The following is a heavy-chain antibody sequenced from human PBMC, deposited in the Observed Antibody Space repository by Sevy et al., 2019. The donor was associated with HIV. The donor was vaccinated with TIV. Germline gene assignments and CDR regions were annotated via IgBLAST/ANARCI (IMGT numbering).Heavy chain of an antibody. CDR3: ARDTGGYSNNDDYYYYYMDV. J-gene: IGHJ6*03. Sequence: SETLSLTCTVSGGSISSGGYYWSWIRQHPGKGLEWIGYIYNSGSTYYNPSLKSRVTISVDTSKNQFSLKLSSVTAADTAVYYCARDTGGYSNNDDYYYYYMDVWGKGTTVTVSS. D-gene: IGHD4-4*01. CDR1: GGSISSGGYY. V-gene: IGHV4-31*03. CDR2: IYNSGST.